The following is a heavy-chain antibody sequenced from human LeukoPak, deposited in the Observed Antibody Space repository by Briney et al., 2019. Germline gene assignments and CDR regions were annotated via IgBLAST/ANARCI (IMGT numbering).Heavy chain of an antibody. Sequence: QPGRSLRLSCAASGFTFNNYAMSWVRQAPGKGLEWVSVIYSGGSTYYADSVKGRFTISRDNSKNTLYLQMNSLRAEDTAVYYCARDAPYYYGSGYDYWGQGTLVTVSS. CDR2: IYSGGST. V-gene: IGHV3-66*01. D-gene: IGHD3-10*01. CDR3: ARDAPYYYGSGYDY. CDR1: GFTFNNYA. J-gene: IGHJ4*02.